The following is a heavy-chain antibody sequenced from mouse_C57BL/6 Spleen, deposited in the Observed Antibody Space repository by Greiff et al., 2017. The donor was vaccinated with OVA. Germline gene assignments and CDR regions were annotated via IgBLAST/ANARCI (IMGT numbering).Heavy chain of an antibody. V-gene: IGHV1-62-2*01. CDR2: FYPGSGSI. J-gene: IGHJ2*01. Sequence: VQGVESGAELVKPGASVKLSCTASGYTFTEYTIHWVKQRSGQGLEWIGWFYPGSGSIKYNEKFKDKGTLTADKSSSTVYMELSRLTSEDSAVYFSARQTYSYYFDDWGQGTTLTVSS. D-gene: IGHD2-12*01. CDR3: ARQTYSYYFDD. CDR1: GYTFTEYT.